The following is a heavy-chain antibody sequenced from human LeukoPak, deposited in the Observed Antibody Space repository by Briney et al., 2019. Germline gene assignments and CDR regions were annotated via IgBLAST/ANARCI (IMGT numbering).Heavy chain of an antibody. V-gene: IGHV4-39*01. D-gene: IGHD3-10*01. CDR2: IHYSGGT. J-gene: IGHJ5*02. CDR3: ARLVRGVPWCDP. CDR1: GGFISSSNYY. Sequence: PSETLSLTCTVSGGFISSSNYYWGWIRQPPGKGLEWIGSIHYSGGTYYNPSLKSRVTISVDTSENQFSLKLNSVTAADTAVYYCARLVRGVPWCDPWGQGTLVTVPS.